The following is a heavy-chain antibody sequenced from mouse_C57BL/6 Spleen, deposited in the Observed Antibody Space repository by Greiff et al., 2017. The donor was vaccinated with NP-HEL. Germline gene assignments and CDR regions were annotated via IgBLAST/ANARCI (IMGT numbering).Heavy chain of an antibody. CDR2: IDPSDSYT. Sequence: VQLQQSGAELVKPGASVKLSCKASGYTFTSYWMQWVKQRPGQGLEWIGEIDPSDSYTNYNQKFKGKATLTVDTSSSTAYMQLSSLTSEDSAVYYCARRRLRYAMDYWGQGTSVTVSS. CDR3: ARRRLRYAMDY. J-gene: IGHJ4*01. CDR1: GYTFTSYW. D-gene: IGHD2-4*01. V-gene: IGHV1-50*01.